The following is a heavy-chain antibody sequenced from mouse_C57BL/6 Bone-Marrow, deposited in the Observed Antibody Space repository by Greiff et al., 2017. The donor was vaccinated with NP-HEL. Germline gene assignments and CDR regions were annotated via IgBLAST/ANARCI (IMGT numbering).Heavy chain of an antibody. CDR2: FDPENGVT. CDR3: ARYDGYYWFFDV. D-gene: IGHD2-3*01. CDR1: GFNIKDDY. Sequence: VQLQQSGAELVRPGASVKLSCTASGFNIKDDYMHWVKQRPEQGLDWIGWFDPENGVTEYASKLRGKAPITADTSSNTAYLQLSSLTSEDAAVYYCARYDGYYWFFDVWGTGTTVTVSS. J-gene: IGHJ1*03. V-gene: IGHV14-4*01.